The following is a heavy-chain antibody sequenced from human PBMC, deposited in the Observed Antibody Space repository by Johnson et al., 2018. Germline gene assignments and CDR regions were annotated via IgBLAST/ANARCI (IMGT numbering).Heavy chain of an antibody. D-gene: IGHD3-10*01. J-gene: IGHJ6*02. V-gene: IGHV1-69*12. CDR2: LIPIFGTA. Sequence: QVQLVQSGAEVKKPGSSVKVSCQASGGTFSSYAISWVRQAPGQGLEWMGGLIPIFGTANYAQKFQGRVTITADESTSTAYMELSSLRSEDTAVYYCARSELGEGYYYYYGMDVWGQGTTVTVSS. CDR3: ARSELGEGYYYYYGMDV. CDR1: GGTFSSYA.